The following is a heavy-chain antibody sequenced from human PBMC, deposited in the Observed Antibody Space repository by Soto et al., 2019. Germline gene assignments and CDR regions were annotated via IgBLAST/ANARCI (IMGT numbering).Heavy chain of an antibody. CDR3: ARVPPSKESITMVRGVIYAFDI. CDR1: GFTFSSYE. Sequence: GGSLRLSCAASGFTFSSYEMNWVRQAPGKGLEWVSYISSSGSTIYYADSVKGRFTISRDNAKNSLYLQMNSLRAEDTAVYYCARVPPSKESITMVRGVIYAFDIWGQGTMVTVSS. D-gene: IGHD3-10*01. J-gene: IGHJ3*02. V-gene: IGHV3-48*03. CDR2: ISSSGSTI.